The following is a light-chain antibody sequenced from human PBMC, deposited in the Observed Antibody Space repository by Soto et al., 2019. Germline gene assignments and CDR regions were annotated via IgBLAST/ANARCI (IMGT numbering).Light chain of an antibody. V-gene: IGKV3-20*01. Sequence: EIVLTQSPGTLSLSPGERATLSCRASQSINSNYLAWYQQKPGQAPRLLNYAASSKVTGIPDRFSGGGSGTDFTLTISRLEPEDFSVYYCHQYSSVIFGQGTKVEIK. J-gene: IGKJ1*01. CDR2: AAS. CDR3: HQYSSVI. CDR1: QSINSNY.